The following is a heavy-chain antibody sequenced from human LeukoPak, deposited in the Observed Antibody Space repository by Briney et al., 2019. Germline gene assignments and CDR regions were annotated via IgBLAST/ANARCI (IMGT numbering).Heavy chain of an antibody. V-gene: IGHV1-69*13. Sequence: SVKVSCKASGGTFSSYAISWVRQAPGQGLEWMGGIIPIFGTANHAQKFQGRVTITADESTSTAYMELSSLRSEDTAVYYCARVTTGYYYYGMDVWGQGTTVTVSS. CDR1: GGTFSSYA. D-gene: IGHD4-17*01. J-gene: IGHJ6*02. CDR3: ARVTTGYYYYGMDV. CDR2: IIPIFGTA.